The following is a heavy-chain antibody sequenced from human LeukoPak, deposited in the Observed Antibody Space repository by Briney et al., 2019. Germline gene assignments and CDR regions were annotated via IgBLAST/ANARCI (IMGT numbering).Heavy chain of an antibody. J-gene: IGHJ3*02. V-gene: IGHV1-2*02. CDR2: INPNNGGT. CDR1: GYSFTGYF. D-gene: IGHD7-27*01. CDR3: ARDPTGDMPAFDI. Sequence: EASVKVSCKASGYSFTGYFMHWVRQAPGQGLEWMGWINPNNGGTNFAQKFQYRITLTRDTSISTACMQLRALTSDDTAMYYCARDPTGDMPAFDIWGQGTMVAVSS.